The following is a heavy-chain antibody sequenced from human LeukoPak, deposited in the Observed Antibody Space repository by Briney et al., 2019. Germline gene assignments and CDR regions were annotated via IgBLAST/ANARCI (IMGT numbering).Heavy chain of an antibody. D-gene: IGHD3-22*01. J-gene: IGHJ3*01. CDR3: ARGLYYYDGRGYYPKDAFDV. CDR1: GFIVSSHH. Sequence: PGRSLGLSSAATGFIVSSHHMTWVRQAPGKGLEWVSVIDSGGNTYYADYVRGRFTISRHNRKNTLYLQMNSLRVEDTAVYYCARGLYYYDGRGYYPKDAFDVWGQGTMVTVAS. CDR2: IDSGGNT. V-gene: IGHV3-53*04.